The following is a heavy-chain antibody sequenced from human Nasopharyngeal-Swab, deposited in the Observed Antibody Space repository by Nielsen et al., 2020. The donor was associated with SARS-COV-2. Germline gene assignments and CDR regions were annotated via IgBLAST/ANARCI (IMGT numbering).Heavy chain of an antibody. Sequence: GESLKISCAASGFSFSDYSMTWVRQAPGKGLEWVSTIDAGGGNTWYADSVKGRFTISRDNAKNSLYLQMNSLRAEDTAVYYCARGEKIAAAGTKWFDPWGQGTLVTVSS. J-gene: IGHJ5*02. D-gene: IGHD6-13*01. CDR2: IDAGGGNT. V-gene: IGHV3-21*01. CDR3: ARGEKIAAAGTKWFDP. CDR1: GFSFSDYS.